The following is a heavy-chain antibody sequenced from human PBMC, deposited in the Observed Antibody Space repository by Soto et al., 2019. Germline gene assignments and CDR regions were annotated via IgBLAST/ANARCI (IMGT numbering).Heavy chain of an antibody. V-gene: IGHV3-21*01. CDR3: ARDPALAGYCSGGSCPGWFDP. CDR1: GFTFSSYS. Sequence: EVQLVESGGGLVKPGGSLRLSCAASGFTFSSYSMNWVRQAPGKGLEWVSSISSSSSYIYYADSVKGRFTISRDNAKNSLYLQMNSLRAEDTAMYYCARDPALAGYCSGGSCPGWFDPWGQGTLVTVSS. J-gene: IGHJ5*02. CDR2: ISSSSSYI. D-gene: IGHD2-15*01.